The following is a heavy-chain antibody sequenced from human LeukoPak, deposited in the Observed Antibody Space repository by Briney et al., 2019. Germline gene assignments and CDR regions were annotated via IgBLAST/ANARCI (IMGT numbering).Heavy chain of an antibody. CDR3: ARERYGDFDY. CDR1: GGSISSYY. D-gene: IGHD4-17*01. CDR2: IYYSGST. Sequence: SETLSLTCTVSGGSISSYYWSWIRQPPGKGLEGIGYIYYSGSTNYTPSLKSRVTISVDTSKNQFSLKLSSVTAADTAVYYCARERYGDFDYWGQGTLVTVSS. V-gene: IGHV4-59*01. J-gene: IGHJ4*02.